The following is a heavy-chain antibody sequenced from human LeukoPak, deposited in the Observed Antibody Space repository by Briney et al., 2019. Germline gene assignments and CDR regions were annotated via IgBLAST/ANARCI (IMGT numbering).Heavy chain of an antibody. Sequence: PSETLSLTCTVTGGSISSNYWSWIRQPPGKGLEWIGYIYYSGSTNYNPSFKSRVTISVDTSKNQFSLKLSSVTAADTAVYYCARLDGVAGRWYFDLWGRGTLVTVSS. V-gene: IGHV4-59*08. CDR3: ARLDGVAGRWYFDL. CDR1: GGSISSNY. CDR2: IYYSGST. D-gene: IGHD6-19*01. J-gene: IGHJ2*01.